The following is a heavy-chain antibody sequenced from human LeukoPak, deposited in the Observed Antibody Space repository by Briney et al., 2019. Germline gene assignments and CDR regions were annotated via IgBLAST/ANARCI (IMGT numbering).Heavy chain of an antibody. D-gene: IGHD2-2*01. CDR3: ARVVTVPAAVDRFDP. CDR1: GGSISSYY. J-gene: IGHJ5*02. V-gene: IGHV4-59*01. CDR2: IYYSGST. Sequence: SETLSLTCTVSGGSISSYYWSWIRQPPGKGLEWIGYIYYSGSTNYNPSLKSRVTISVDTSKNQFSLKLSSVTAADTAVYYCARVVTVPAAVDRFDPWGQGTLVTVSS.